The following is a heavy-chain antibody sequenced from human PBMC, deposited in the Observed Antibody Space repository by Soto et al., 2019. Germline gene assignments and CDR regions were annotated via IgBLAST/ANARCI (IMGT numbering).Heavy chain of an antibody. Sequence: KVSCKTSGYRFTNYGMHWVRQAPGQGLEWMGWINAGTGHTAFSQKLQGRVTINRDTSASTAYMELNNLKYEDTAVYYCARDAKVFGVITKPYDFWGQGTLVTVSS. CDR2: INAGTGHT. D-gene: IGHD3-3*01. V-gene: IGHV1-3*01. CDR1: GYRFTNYG. CDR3: ARDAKVFGVITKPYDF. J-gene: IGHJ4*02.